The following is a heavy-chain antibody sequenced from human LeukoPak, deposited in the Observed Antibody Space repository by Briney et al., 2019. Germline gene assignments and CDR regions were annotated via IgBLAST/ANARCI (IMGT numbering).Heavy chain of an antibody. CDR1: GCSISSYY. CDR2: IYYSGSN. CDR3: AREADYDFCSGYWAEGATDAFDI. J-gene: IGHJ3*02. Sequence: PSETLSLTCTVSGCSISSYYWSWIRQPPGKGLEWIGYIYYSGSNNYNPSLKSRVTISVDTSKNQFSLKLSSVTAADTAVYYCAREADYDFCSGYWAEGATDAFDIWGQGTMVTVSS. V-gene: IGHV4-59*01. D-gene: IGHD3-3*01.